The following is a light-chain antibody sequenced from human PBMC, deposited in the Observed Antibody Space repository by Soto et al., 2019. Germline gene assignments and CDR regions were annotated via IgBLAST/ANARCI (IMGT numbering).Light chain of an antibody. CDR1: SSDVGGYNF. Sequence: QSALTQPASVSGSPGQSITISCTGTSSDVGGYNFVSWYQHYPGKAPKLMIYEVTDRPSGVSNRFSVSKSGNTASLTISGLQAEDEADYYCTSYTSDNTLVFGGGTKLTVL. J-gene: IGLJ2*01. CDR3: TSYTSDNTLV. CDR2: EVT. V-gene: IGLV2-14*01.